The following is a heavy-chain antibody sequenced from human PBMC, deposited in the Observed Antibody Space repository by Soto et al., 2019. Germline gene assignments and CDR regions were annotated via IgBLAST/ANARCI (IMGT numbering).Heavy chain of an antibody. V-gene: IGHV4-59*01. Sequence: QVQLQESGPGLVKPSETLSLTCPVSGGSISSYYWSWIRQPPGKGLEWIGYIYYSGSTNYNPSLKSRVTISVDTSKNQCSLKLSSVTAADTAVYYCARPVIAADFDYWGQGTLVTVSS. CDR1: GGSISSYY. CDR2: IYYSGST. D-gene: IGHD6-13*01. J-gene: IGHJ4*02. CDR3: ARPVIAADFDY.